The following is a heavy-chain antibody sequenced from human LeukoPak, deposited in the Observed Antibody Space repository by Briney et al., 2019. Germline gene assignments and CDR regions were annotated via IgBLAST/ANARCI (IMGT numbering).Heavy chain of an antibody. CDR3: ATAIMITFGGVWRRNLGSGRNWYFDL. CDR2: FDPEDGET. D-gene: IGHD3-16*01. J-gene: IGHJ2*01. CDR1: GYTLTELS. V-gene: IGHV1-24*01. Sequence: ASVKVSCKVSGYTLTELSMHWVRQAPGKGLEWMGGFDPEDGETIYAQKFQGRVTMTEDTSTDTAFMELSSLRSEDTAVYYCATAIMITFGGVWRRNLGSGRNWYFDLWGRGTLVTVSS.